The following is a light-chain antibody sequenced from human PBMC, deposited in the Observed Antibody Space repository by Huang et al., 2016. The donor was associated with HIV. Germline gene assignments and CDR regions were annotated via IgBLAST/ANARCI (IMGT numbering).Light chain of an antibody. CDR2: EVS. J-gene: IGKJ2*01. CDR3: MQGKRLPYT. Sequence: DIVMTQTPLSLSVTPGQPASISCKSSQGLLYREKIYLYWYLQKPGQSPQLLMYEVSNRVSGVPDRFSGSGSPTDFTLKISRVEAEDVGVYYGMQGKRLPYTFGQGTRLEIK. V-gene: IGKV2-29*02. CDR1: QGLLYREKIY.